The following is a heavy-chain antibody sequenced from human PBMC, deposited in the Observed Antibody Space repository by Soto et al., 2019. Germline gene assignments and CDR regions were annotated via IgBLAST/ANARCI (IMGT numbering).Heavy chain of an antibody. CDR1: GFTFTNSA. Sequence: EVPLLESGGGLVQPGGSLRLSCAASGFTFTNSAMTWVRQGPGKGLEWVSGISGSGASTYYADSVKGRFTVSRDNSKNTLYLQMSSLRAEDTAVYYCAKGLPYSSSWYIFDYWGQGTLVTVSS. J-gene: IGHJ4*02. V-gene: IGHV3-23*01. CDR2: ISGSGAST. D-gene: IGHD6-13*01. CDR3: AKGLPYSSSWYIFDY.